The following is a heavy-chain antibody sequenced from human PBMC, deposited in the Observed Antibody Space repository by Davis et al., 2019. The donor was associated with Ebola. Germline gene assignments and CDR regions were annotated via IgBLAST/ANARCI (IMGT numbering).Heavy chain of an antibody. D-gene: IGHD2-15*01. J-gene: IGHJ6*04. CDR3: VRLHCSGGNCYDSQNTYYFHYFGMDV. Sequence: SETLSLTCTVSGDSIRSSSSYWGWIRQPPGKGLEWIGSIYYTGSTYYNPSLKSRVTISVDSSRNKFSLKLTSVTAADTAVYYCVRLHCSGGNCYDSQNTYYFHYFGMDVWGKGTTVTVSS. CDR1: GDSIRSSSSY. CDR2: IYYTGST. V-gene: IGHV4-39*01.